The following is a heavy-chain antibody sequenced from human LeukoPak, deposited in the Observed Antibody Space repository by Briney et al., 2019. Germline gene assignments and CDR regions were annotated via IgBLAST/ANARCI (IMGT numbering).Heavy chain of an antibody. CDR1: GNSISSGDNY. J-gene: IGHJ4*02. CDR3: ARASYSYDINGWVPFDY. V-gene: IGHV4-61*02. Sequence: PSQTLSLTCTVSGNSISSGDNYWSWIRQPAGKGLEWIGRIYTSGSTNYNPSLKSRVTISGDTSKNQFSLRLSSVTAADTAVYYCARASYSYDINGWVPFDYWGQGTLVTISS. CDR2: IYTSGST. D-gene: IGHD3-22*01.